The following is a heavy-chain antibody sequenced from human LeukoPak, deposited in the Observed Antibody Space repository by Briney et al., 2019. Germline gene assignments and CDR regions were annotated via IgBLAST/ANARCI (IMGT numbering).Heavy chain of an antibody. CDR2: IYPGDSDT. V-gene: IGHV5-51*01. J-gene: IGHJ5*02. Sequence: GESLKISCKGSGYSFTSYWIGWVRQMPGKGLEWMGIIYPGDSDTRYSPSFQGQVTISADKSISTAYLQWRSLQASDTAMYYCARRGYCSTTSCSNYFDPWGQGTLVTVSS. D-gene: IGHD2-2*01. CDR1: GYSFTSYW. CDR3: ARRGYCSTTSCSNYFDP.